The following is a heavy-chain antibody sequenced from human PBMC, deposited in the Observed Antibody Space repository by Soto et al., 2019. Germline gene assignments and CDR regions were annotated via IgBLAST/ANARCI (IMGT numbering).Heavy chain of an antibody. CDR3: AKCDDSLTAYSVYGMDV. CDR2: ISRGGSST. J-gene: IGHJ6*02. V-gene: IGHV3-23*01. CDR1: GFTFSSYV. Sequence: EVQLLESGGGLVQPGGSLRLSCAASGFTFSSYVMTWVRPTPGKGLEWVSTISRGGSSTYYPDSVKGRFTISRDNSKHTLYLQMNSLRAEDTAGYDCAKCDDSLTAYSVYGMDVWGQGTTVTVSS. D-gene: IGHD3-9*01.